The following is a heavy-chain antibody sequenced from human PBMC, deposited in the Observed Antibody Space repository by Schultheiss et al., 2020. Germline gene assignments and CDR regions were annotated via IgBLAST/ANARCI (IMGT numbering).Heavy chain of an antibody. CDR3: ARRSPNYYGSGSHYNWFDP. CDR2: INHSGST. Sequence: SETLSLTCAVYGGSFSGYYWSWIRQPPGKGLEWIGEINHSGSTNYNPSLKSRVTISVDTSKNQFSLKLSSVTAADTAVYYCARRSPNYYGSGSHYNWFDPWGQGTLVTVSS. J-gene: IGHJ5*02. V-gene: IGHV4-34*01. D-gene: IGHD3-10*01. CDR1: GGSFSGYY.